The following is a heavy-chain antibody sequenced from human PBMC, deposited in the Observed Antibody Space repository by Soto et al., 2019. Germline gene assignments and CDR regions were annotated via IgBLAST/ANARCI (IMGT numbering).Heavy chain of an antibody. Sequence: ASVKVSCKASGYTFTSYGISWVRQAPGQGLEWMGWIIPYIGKANYAQKFQGRVTITTDKSTSTAYMELSSLRSEDTAVYYCARDSSPYNWFDPWGQGTLVTVST. CDR2: IIPYIGKA. CDR1: GYTFTSYG. CDR3: ARDSSPYNWFDP. D-gene: IGHD6-6*01. V-gene: IGHV1-18*01. J-gene: IGHJ5*02.